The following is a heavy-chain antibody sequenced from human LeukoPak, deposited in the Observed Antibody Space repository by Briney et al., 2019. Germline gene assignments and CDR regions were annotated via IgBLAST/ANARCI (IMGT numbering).Heavy chain of an antibody. V-gene: IGHV4-59*01. Sequence: PSETLSLTCTVSGGSISSYYWSWIRQPPGKGLEWIGYIYYSGSTNYNPSLKSQVTISVDTSKDQFSLKLSSVTAADTAVYYCAGRLRYFDWLFRGYMDVWGKGTTVTISS. J-gene: IGHJ6*03. CDR2: IYYSGST. CDR1: GGSISSYY. D-gene: IGHD3-9*01. CDR3: AGRLRYFDWLFRGYMDV.